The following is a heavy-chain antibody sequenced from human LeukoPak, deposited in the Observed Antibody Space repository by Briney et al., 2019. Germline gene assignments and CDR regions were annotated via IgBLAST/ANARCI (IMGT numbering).Heavy chain of an antibody. CDR3: ARDPAYGDYVVHDY. Sequence: ASVKVSCKASGYTFTGYYMHWVRQAPGQGLEWMGWINPNSGGTNYAQKFQGRVTMTRDTSVSTAYMELSRLRSDDTAVYYCARDPAYGDYVVHDYWGQGTLVTVSS. CDR2: INPNSGGT. CDR1: GYTFTGYY. V-gene: IGHV1-2*02. J-gene: IGHJ4*02. D-gene: IGHD4-17*01.